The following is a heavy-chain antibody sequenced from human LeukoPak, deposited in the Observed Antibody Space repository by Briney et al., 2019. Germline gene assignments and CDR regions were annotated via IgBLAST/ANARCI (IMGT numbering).Heavy chain of an antibody. J-gene: IGHJ4*02. V-gene: IGHV1-18*04. D-gene: IGHD3-3*01. CDR3: ARSPYDFWSGQPSGC. CDR1: GYTFDSYG. Sequence: GASVKVSCKASGYTFDSYGISWVRQAPGQGLEWMGWISPYNGNTNYAQKLQGRVTMTTDTSTSTAYMELRSLRSDDTAVFYCARSPYDFWSGQPSGCWGQGTLVTVSS. CDR2: ISPYNGNT.